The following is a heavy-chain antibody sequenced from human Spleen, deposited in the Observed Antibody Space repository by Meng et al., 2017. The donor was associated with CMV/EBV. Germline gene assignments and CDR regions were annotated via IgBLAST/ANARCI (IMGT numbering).Heavy chain of an antibody. D-gene: IGHD5-24*01. V-gene: IGHV3-23*04. CDR2: ISGTGATT. CDR3: VRDGYNWIPFDS. CDR1: RFTLNTYA. Sequence: EVELVESGGGLVPPGGSLSRSCPGSRFTLNTYAMSWVRQAPGKGLEWVAHISGTGATTYYADSVRGRFTISGDNSKNTLYLQMNDLRVEDTAIYYCVRDGYNWIPFDSWGQGTLVTVSS. J-gene: IGHJ4*01.